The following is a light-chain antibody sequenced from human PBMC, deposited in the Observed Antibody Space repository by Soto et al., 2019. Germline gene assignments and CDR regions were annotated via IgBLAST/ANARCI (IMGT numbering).Light chain of an antibody. CDR3: SSYTSKSSLI. CDR2: EAT. J-gene: IGLJ2*01. V-gene: IGLV2-14*02. CDR1: SSNVGSYNL. Sequence: QSVLAQPASVSGSPGQSITISCTGTSSNVGSYNLVSWYQQHPGEAPKLMIYEATKRPSGVSNRFSGSKSGNTASLTISGLQAEDEADYYCSSYTSKSSLIFGGGTKLTVL.